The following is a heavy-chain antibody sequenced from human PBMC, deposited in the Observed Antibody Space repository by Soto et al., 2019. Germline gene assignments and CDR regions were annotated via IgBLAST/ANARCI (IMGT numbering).Heavy chain of an antibody. CDR2: MNPDSGHA. V-gene: IGHV1-8*01. CDR1: GYTFTNSD. D-gene: IGHD2-15*01. J-gene: IGHJ4*02. CDR3: ARRPHCSGGICYYGLDN. Sequence: QVQLVQSGAEVKKPGASVKVSCKASGYTFTNSDINWVRQAPGQGLEWMGWMNPDSGHAAYAQKFQGGVTLTTSTSTSTVYREMRSLGSEDTAVYYCARRPHCSGGICYYGLDNWGQGTLVTVSS.